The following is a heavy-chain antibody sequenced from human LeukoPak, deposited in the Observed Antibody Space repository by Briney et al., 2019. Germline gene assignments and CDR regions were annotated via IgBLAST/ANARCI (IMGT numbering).Heavy chain of an antibody. CDR3: AREGAYSSGWSNWFDP. Sequence: PGGSLRLSCAASGFTFSSYSMNWVRQAPGKGLEWVSSISSSSSYIYYADSVKGRFTISRDNAKNSLYLQMNSLRAEDTAVYYCAREGAYSSGWSNWFDPWGQGTLVTVSS. CDR1: GFTFSSYS. D-gene: IGHD6-19*01. J-gene: IGHJ5*02. V-gene: IGHV3-21*01. CDR2: ISSSSSYI.